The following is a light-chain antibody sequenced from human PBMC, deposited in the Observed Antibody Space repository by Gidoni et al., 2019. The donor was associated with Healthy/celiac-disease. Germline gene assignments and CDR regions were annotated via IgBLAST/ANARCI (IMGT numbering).Light chain of an antibody. CDR3: QQSYSTPIT. Sequence: DIQMTQSPSSLSASVGDRVTITCRASQSISSYLNWYQQKPGKATKLLIDAASSLQSGVPSRFSGSGSGTDFTLTISSLQPEDFATYYCQQSYSTPITFGQGTRLEIK. V-gene: IGKV1-39*01. J-gene: IGKJ5*01. CDR1: QSISSY. CDR2: AAS.